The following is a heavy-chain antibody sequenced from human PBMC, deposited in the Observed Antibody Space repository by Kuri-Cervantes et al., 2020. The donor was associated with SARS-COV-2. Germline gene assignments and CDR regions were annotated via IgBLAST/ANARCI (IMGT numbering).Heavy chain of an antibody. CDR2: ISYDGSNK. D-gene: IGHD3-16*01. J-gene: IGHJ6*02. CDR3: AKGGAADNHYYYYYGMDV. Sequence: GGSLRLSCAASGFTFSSYAIHWVRQAPGKGLEWVAFISYDGSNKYYADSVKGRFTISRDNSKNTLYLQMNSLRAEDTAVYYCAKGGAADNHYYYYYGMDVWGQGTTVTVSS. CDR1: GFTFSSYA. V-gene: IGHV3-30-3*01.